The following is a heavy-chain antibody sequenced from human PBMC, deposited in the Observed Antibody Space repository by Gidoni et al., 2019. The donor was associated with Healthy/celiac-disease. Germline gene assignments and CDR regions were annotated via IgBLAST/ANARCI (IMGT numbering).Heavy chain of an antibody. J-gene: IGHJ4*02. CDR2: IYYSGST. D-gene: IGHD6-19*01. Sequence: QLHLQESGPGLVKPSETLSLPFTFSGCSISSSSYYWGWTRQPPGKVLEWIGSIYYSGSTYYNPSLKSRVTISVETSKKQFSLKLSSVTAADTAVYYCARVVAVAGNYYCDYWGQGTLVTVSS. CDR1: GCSISSSSYY. V-gene: IGHV4-39*07. CDR3: ARVVAVAGNYYCDY.